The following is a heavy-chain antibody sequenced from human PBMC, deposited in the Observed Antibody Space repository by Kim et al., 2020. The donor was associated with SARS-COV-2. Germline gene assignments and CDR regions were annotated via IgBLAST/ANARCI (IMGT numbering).Heavy chain of an antibody. CDR3: ARVKGDVNYFDR. D-gene: IGHD1-7*01. CDR1: GYTFSTYA. Sequence: SVKVSCKASGYTFSTYAINWVRQAPGQGLEWMGRIVPLNGQTNYAQKFQGRVTITADKSTSTAYMELSSLQSDDTAVYYCARVKGDVNYFDRWGQGSLVTVSS. CDR2: IVPLNGQT. V-gene: IGHV1-69*04. J-gene: IGHJ5*02.